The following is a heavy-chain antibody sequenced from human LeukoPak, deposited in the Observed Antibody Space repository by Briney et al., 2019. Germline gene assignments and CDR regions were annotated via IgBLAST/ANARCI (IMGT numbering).Heavy chain of an antibody. CDR2: ISSSGSTI. CDR3: ARWRGCTYGMDV. V-gene: IGHV3-48*03. J-gene: IGHJ6*02. Sequence: GGSLRLSCAASGFTFSSYEMNWVRQAPGKGLEWVSYISSSGSTIYYADSVKGRFTISRDNAKNSLYLQMNSLRAEDTAVYYCARWRGCTYGMDVWGQGTTVTVSS. CDR1: GFTFSSYE. D-gene: IGHD6-19*01.